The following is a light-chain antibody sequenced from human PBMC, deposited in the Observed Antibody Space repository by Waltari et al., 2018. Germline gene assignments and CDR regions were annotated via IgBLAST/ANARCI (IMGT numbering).Light chain of an antibody. CDR3: QQYDGEVVT. CDR2: GTS. CDR1: QRVTSIS. Sequence: EIVLTQSPGTLSLSPGERATLSCRASQRVTSISRTWYQKKVGQAPRILISGTSSRATGIPDRVSGSGSGTEFTLTISRLEPEDFAVYYCQQYDGEVVTFGGGTKVEI. J-gene: IGKJ4*01. V-gene: IGKV3-20*01.